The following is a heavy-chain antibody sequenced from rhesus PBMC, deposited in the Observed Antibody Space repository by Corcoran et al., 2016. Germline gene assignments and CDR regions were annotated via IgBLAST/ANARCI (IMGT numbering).Heavy chain of an antibody. J-gene: IGHJ4*01. D-gene: IGHD4-23*01. CDR3: TRGYSNGYFDY. CDR1: GYTFTSYY. CDR2: ISPYKGNK. Sequence: QVQLVQSGAEIKQPGASVKLSCKASGYTFTSYYMHWVSQAPGQGLEWIGMISPYKGNKGYAQNFQGRVTITTDTSTSTGYMELSSLRSEDTAVYYCTRGYSNGYFDYWGQGVLVTVSS. V-gene: IGHV1-1*01.